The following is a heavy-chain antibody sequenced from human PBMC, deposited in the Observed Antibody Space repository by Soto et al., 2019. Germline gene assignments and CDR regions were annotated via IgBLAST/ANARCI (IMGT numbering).Heavy chain of an antibody. CDR3: ARHWADSSSPSLSWWFDP. Sequence: SETLSLTCTVSGGSISSYYWSWIRQPPGKGLEWIGYIYYSGSTNYNPSLKSRVIISVDTSKNQFSLKLSSVTAADTAVYYCARHWADSSSPSLSWWFDPWGQGTLVTVSA. CDR1: GGSISSYY. V-gene: IGHV4-59*08. J-gene: IGHJ5*02. D-gene: IGHD6-6*01. CDR2: IYYSGST.